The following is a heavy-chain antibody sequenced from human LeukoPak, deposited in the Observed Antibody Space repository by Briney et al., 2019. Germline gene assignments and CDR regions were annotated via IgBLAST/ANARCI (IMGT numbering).Heavy chain of an antibody. V-gene: IGHV3-33*08. CDR1: GFTFSTYS. J-gene: IGHJ4*02. CDR2: IWYDGRNK. Sequence: GGSLRLSCAASGFTFSTYSMHWVREAPGKGLEWVAAIWYDGRNKYYADSVKGRFTISRDNSKNTLYLQMNSLRAEDTAVYYCARVAGLREYLDYWGQGTLVTVSS. CDR3: ARVAGLREYLDY. D-gene: IGHD2-8*01.